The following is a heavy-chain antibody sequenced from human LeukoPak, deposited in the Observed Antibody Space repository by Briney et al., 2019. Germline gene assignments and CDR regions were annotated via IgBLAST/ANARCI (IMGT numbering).Heavy chain of an antibody. V-gene: IGHV4-39*01. J-gene: IGHJ4*02. CDR1: GGSVSSSPYW. CDR3: ARRAYGIGFGY. CDR2: IYYTGST. D-gene: IGHD1-14*01. Sequence: SETLSLTCTVSGGSVSSSPYWWGRIRQPPGKGLEWIGTIYYTGSTFYNPSLKSRVTISADTSSNQFSLKLTSVTAADTAVYYCARRAYGIGFGYWGQGTMVTVSS.